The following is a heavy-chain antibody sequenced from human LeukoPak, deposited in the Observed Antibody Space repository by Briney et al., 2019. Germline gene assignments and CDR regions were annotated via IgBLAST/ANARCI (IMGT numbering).Heavy chain of an antibody. CDR3: ARQYSSGWYEAFDI. CDR1: GGSFSGYY. D-gene: IGHD6-19*01. J-gene: IGHJ3*02. CDR2: INHSGST. Sequence: SETLSLTCAVYGGSFSGYYWSWIRQPPGKGLEWIGEINHSGSTNYNPSLKSRVTISVDTSKNQFSLKLSSVTVADTAVYYCARQYSSGWYEAFDIWGQGTMVTVSS. V-gene: IGHV4-34*01.